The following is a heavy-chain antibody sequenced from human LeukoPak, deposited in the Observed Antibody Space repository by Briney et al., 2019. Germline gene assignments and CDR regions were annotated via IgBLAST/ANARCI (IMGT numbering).Heavy chain of an antibody. CDR2: IYTSGST. D-gene: IGHD3-16*01. V-gene: IGHV4-4*08. Sequence: SETLSLTCTVSGGSITGSYWTWIRQPPGKGLEWIGRIYTSGSTNYNPSLKSRVTISVDTSKNQFSLKLSSVTAADTAVYYCARVGSFFDYWGQGTLVTVSS. J-gene: IGHJ4*02. CDR1: GGSITGSY. CDR3: ARVGSFFDY.